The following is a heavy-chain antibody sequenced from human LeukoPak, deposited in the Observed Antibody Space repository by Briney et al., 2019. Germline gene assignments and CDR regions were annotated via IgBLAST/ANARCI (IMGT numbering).Heavy chain of an antibody. Sequence: SETLSLTRTVSGGSISSYYWSWIRQPAGKGLEWLGRIYTSGSTNYNPSLKSRVTMSVDTSKNQFSLKLNSVTAADTAVYYCARSHSTVWYYFDYWGQGTLVTVSS. CDR3: ARSHSTVWYYFDY. J-gene: IGHJ4*02. CDR2: IYTSGST. V-gene: IGHV4-4*07. D-gene: IGHD6-19*01. CDR1: GGSISSYY.